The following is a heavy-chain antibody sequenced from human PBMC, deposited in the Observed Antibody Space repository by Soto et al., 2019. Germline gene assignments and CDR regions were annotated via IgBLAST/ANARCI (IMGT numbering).Heavy chain of an antibody. D-gene: IGHD1-26*01. Sequence: QVQLPQWGAGLLKPSETLSLTCAVYGGSFSGYSWTWIRQSPGKGLEWIGQINDGGSANYNPSLKSRVTISVDTSNNEFFLELSSVTAADTAVYYCARGLFSETHYSGGWYFFDYWGQGTLVTVSS. CDR3: ARGLFSETHYSGGWYFFDY. CDR2: INDGGSA. J-gene: IGHJ4*02. V-gene: IGHV4-34*01. CDR1: GGSFSGYS.